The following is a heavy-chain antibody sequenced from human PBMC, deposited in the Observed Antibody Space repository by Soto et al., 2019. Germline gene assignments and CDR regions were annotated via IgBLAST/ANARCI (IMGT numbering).Heavy chain of an antibody. CDR1: GYRFTSYG. D-gene: IGHD3-22*01. CDR2: ISAYNGNT. J-gene: IGHJ4*02. Sequence: GASVKVSCKASGYRFTSYGIIWVRQAPGQGLEWMGWISAYNGNTKYAQKFQGRVTMTTDTSTSTAYMELRSLRSDDTAVYYCARPYDSSNSPRFDYWGQGTLVTVSS. V-gene: IGHV1-18*01. CDR3: ARPYDSSNSPRFDY.